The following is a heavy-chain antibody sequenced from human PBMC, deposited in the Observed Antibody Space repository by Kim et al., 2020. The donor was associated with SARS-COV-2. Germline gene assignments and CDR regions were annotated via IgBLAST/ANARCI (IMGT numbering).Heavy chain of an antibody. CDR1: GYTFTSYG. Sequence: ASVKVSCKASGYTFTSYGISWVRQAPGQGLEWMGWISAYNGNTNYAQKLQGRVTMTTDTSTSTAYMELRSLRSDDTAVYYCARTEYSSGWSVNYYYGMDVWGQGTTVTVSS. J-gene: IGHJ6*02. V-gene: IGHV1-18*01. CDR3: ARTEYSSGWSVNYYYGMDV. CDR2: ISAYNGNT. D-gene: IGHD6-19*01.